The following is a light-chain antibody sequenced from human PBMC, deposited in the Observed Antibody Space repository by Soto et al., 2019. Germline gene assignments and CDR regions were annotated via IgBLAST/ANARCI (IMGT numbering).Light chain of an antibody. Sequence: DVQMTQSPSSLSASVGERVTITCRASQTISTYFNWYQHKPGKAPNLLIYAASTLLSGVPLRFSGSGSGIEFTLTISSLQPEDFASYYCQHRYTTPSFGGGTKVEIK. CDR2: AAS. J-gene: IGKJ4*01. CDR1: QTISTY. V-gene: IGKV1-39*01. CDR3: QHRYTTPS.